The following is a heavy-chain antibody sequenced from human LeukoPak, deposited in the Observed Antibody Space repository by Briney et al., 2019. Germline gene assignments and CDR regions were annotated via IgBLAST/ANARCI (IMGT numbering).Heavy chain of an antibody. J-gene: IGHJ3*02. CDR2: ISSSSSYI. CDR1: GFTFSSYS. Sequence: GGSLRLSCAASGFTFSSYSMNWVRQAPGPGLEWVTSISSSSSYIYYADSVKGRFTISRDNAKNSLYLQMNSLRAEDTAVYYCARDSGRLNYYGSGSYGAFDIWGQGTMVTVSS. CDR3: ARDSGRLNYYGSGSYGAFDI. D-gene: IGHD3-10*01. V-gene: IGHV3-21*01.